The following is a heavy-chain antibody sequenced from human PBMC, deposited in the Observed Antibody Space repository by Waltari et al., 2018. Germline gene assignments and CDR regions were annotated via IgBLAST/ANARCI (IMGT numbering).Heavy chain of an antibody. CDR3: ARRGDYYGSGSYFDY. Sequence: QVQLQLWGAGLLKPSETLSLTCAFYGGSFSGYYWCWIRQPPGKRLEWMGISNRSGSTTCNPSLKSRVTISVDTSKNQFSLKLSSVTAADTAVYYCARRGDYYGSGSYFDYWGQGTLVTVSS. V-gene: IGHV4-34*01. D-gene: IGHD3-10*01. CDR2: SNRSGST. J-gene: IGHJ4*02. CDR1: GGSFSGYY.